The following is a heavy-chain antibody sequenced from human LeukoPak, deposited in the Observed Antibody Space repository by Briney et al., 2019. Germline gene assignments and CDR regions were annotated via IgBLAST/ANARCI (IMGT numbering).Heavy chain of an antibody. CDR3: ARPHNSAFDI. J-gene: IGHJ3*02. D-gene: IGHD5-24*01. V-gene: IGHV3-21*01. CDR2: ISSSSSYI. Sequence: GGSLRLSCAASGFTFSSYSMNWVRQAPGKGLEWVSSISSSSSYIYYADSVKGRFTISRDNAKNSLYLQMNSLRAEDTAVYHCARPHNSAFDIWGQGTLVTVSS. CDR1: GFTFSSYS.